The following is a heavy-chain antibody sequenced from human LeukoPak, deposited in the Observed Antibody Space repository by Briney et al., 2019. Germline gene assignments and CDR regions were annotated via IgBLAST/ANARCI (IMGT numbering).Heavy chain of an antibody. J-gene: IGHJ4*02. Sequence: PGGSLRLSCAASGFTFSSYAMHWARQAPGKGLEWVSVISYDGGNKYYADSVKGRFTISRDNSKNTVYLQMDSLRAEDTALYYCASGGLSSSWYLHYWGQGTLVTVSS. CDR3: ASGGLSSSWYLHY. CDR1: GFTFSSYA. D-gene: IGHD6-13*01. CDR2: ISYDGGNK. V-gene: IGHV3-30-3*01.